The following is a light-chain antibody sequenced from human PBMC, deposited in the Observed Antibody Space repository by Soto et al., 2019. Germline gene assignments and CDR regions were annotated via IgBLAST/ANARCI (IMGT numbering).Light chain of an antibody. V-gene: IGKV1-NL1*01. CDR3: QQYDNGPLT. Sequence: DIQMTQSPPSLSASIGDRVSITCRASQDIKTSLAWYQKKPGEPPQLLIFTASRSEGGVPSRFRGSGSGTDFTLTITGLQPEDFAAYSCQQYDNGPLTFGGGTEVE. CDR1: QDIKTS. J-gene: IGKJ4*01. CDR2: TAS.